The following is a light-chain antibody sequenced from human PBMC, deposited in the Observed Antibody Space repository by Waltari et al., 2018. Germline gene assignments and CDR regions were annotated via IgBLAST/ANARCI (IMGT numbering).Light chain of an antibody. J-gene: IGLJ2*01. CDR2: RDN. CDR3: QVWDRSVVI. CDR1: NICRKN. V-gene: IGLV3-9*01. Sequence: SYELTQPRSVSVALGQTARISCEADNICRKNVHWYQQKPGQAPILVISRDNNRPSGIPERFSGANSGNTATLIISRAQDGDEADYSCQVWDRSVVIFGGGTKLTVL.